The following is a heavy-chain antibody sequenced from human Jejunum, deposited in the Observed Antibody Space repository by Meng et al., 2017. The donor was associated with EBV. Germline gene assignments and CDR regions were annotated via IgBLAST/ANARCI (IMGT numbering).Heavy chain of an antibody. D-gene: IGHD5-12*01. J-gene: IGHJ5*02. V-gene: IGHV4-34*01. CDR1: GVSFSGYY. CDR2: INHGDRT. CDR3: ARVAYDEAFAGWFDP. Sequence: QVRLEQWGAGLLKPSETLALTCVVNGVSFSGYYWTWIRQPPGKGLEWIGEINHGDRTNYNPSLKSRVTVSVDTSKNQFSLRLTSVTDADTAVYYCARVAYDEAFAGWFDPWGQGTLVTVSS.